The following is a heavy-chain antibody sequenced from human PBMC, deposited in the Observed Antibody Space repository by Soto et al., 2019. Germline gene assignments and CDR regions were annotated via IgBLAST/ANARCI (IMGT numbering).Heavy chain of an antibody. V-gene: IGHV4-31*03. CDR1: RHSITSGGYY. CDR2: IYYSGTT. CDR3: AASCVACGGFNYYGMDV. D-gene: IGHD2-21*01. Sequence: SDTLYLTCPVNRHSITSGGYYWDWIRYHPGKCLEWIGYIYYSGTTYYNPSLKSRVTISVDTSKNQFSLKLSSVTAADTAVYYCAASCVACGGFNYYGMDVWGQGTTVS. J-gene: IGHJ6*02.